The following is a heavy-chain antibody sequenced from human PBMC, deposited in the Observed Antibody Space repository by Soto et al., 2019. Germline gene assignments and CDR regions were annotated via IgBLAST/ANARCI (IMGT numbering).Heavy chain of an antibody. CDR1: GYTFTSSS. V-gene: IGHV1-18*01. Sequence: ASRKDRGKDSGYTFTSSSISWLRRSPVQALECMLSIISYNDNTNYAQKSQSRVSMAKDTATSTAYKEQSSLRSDDAAVYYDKSTGYSYAYEALDYWGQGTPATVS. D-gene: IGHD5-18*01. CDR2: IISYNDNT. J-gene: IGHJ4*02. CDR3: KSTGYSYAYEALDY.